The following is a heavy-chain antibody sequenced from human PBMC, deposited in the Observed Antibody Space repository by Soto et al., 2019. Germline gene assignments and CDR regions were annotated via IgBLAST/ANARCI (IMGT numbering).Heavy chain of an antibody. J-gene: IGHJ6*02. CDR3: AAPEEFVVVTADYYYYYGMDV. D-gene: IGHD2-21*02. CDR1: GFTFTSSA. V-gene: IGHV1-58*01. Sequence: SVKVSCKASGFTFTSSAVQWVRQARGHRLEWIGWIVVGSGNTNYPQKFQERDTITRDMSTSTAYMELSSLRSEDTAAYYCAAPEEFVVVTADYYYYYGMDVWGQGTTVTVSS. CDR2: IVVGSGNT.